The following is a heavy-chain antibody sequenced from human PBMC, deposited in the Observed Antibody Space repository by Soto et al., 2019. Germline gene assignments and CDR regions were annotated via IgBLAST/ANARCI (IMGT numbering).Heavy chain of an antibody. V-gene: IGHV3-30*18. J-gene: IGHJ6*02. Sequence: GGSLRLSCAASGFTFSGYGMHWVRQAPGKGLEWVAVISYDGSNKYYADSVKGRFTISRDNSKNTLYLQMNSLRAEDTAVYYCAKAGYYYGSGSYYPDYGMDVWGQGTTVTVSS. D-gene: IGHD3-10*01. CDR2: ISYDGSNK. CDR3: AKAGYYYGSGSYYPDYGMDV. CDR1: GFTFSGYG.